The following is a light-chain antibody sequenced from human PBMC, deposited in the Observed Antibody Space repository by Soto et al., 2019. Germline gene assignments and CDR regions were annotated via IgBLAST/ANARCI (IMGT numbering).Light chain of an antibody. CDR1: QSVYSD. Sequence: EIVMTQSPATLSVSPGERATRSCRASQSVYSDLAWYQQKPGQPPRLLIYGASTRATGIPARFSGSGSGTEFTFTISSLQSEDFAAYYCQQYNNWPHTFGPGTKVDIK. CDR2: GAS. J-gene: IGKJ3*01. CDR3: QQYNNWPHT. V-gene: IGKV3-15*01.